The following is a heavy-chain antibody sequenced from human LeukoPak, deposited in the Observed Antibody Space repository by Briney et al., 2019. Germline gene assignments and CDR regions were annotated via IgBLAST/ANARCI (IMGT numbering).Heavy chain of an antibody. J-gene: IGHJ3*02. CDR2: IYYSRST. CDR3: ARFLGGYCSSTSCYLHAFDI. Sequence: SETLSLTCTVSGGSISTSYWSWIRQPPGKGLEWIGYIYYSRSTNYNPSLKSRVTISVDTSKNHFSLRLSSVTAADTAVYYCARFLGGYCSSTSCYLHAFDIWGQGTMVTVSS. D-gene: IGHD2-2*01. CDR1: GGSISTSY. V-gene: IGHV4-59*01.